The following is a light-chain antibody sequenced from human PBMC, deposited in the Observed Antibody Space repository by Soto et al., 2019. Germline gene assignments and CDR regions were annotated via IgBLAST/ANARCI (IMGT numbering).Light chain of an antibody. Sequence: EIVLTQSPGTLSLSPWERATLSCRSSQSVNSNYLAWYQQKPGQAPRLLFSGASSRATGIPDRFSGSGSGTVFTLTISRLEPEDFAIYYCQQYDSSPLTFGQGTKVDIK. J-gene: IGKJ1*01. CDR1: QSVNSNY. CDR3: QQYDSSPLT. CDR2: GAS. V-gene: IGKV3-20*01.